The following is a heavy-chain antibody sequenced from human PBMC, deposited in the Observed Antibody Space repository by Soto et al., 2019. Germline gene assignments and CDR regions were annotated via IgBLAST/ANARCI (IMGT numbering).Heavy chain of an antibody. J-gene: IGHJ3*01. D-gene: IGHD1-26*01. V-gene: IGHV1-8*01. CDR3: ARHVVVGAIDAFDL. Sequence: QVQLVQSGAEVKKPGASVKVSCKASGYTFTSYDINWVRQATGQGLEWMGWMNPNSGNTGYAQKCQGRVTMTRNTSISTAYMELSSLRSEDTAVYYCARHVVVGAIDAFDLWGQGTMVTVSS. CDR1: GYTFTSYD. CDR2: MNPNSGNT.